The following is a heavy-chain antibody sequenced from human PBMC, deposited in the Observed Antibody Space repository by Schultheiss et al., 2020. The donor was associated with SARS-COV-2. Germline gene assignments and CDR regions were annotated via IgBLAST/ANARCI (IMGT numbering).Heavy chain of an antibody. D-gene: IGHD3-10*01. Sequence: ASVKVSCKASGYTFTGYYMHWVRQAPGQGLEWMGWINPNSGGTNYAQKFQGWVTMTRDTSISTAYMELSRLRSDDTAVYYCARDAITMVQGDAVEAEMDVWGQGTTVTVSS. CDR2: INPNSGGT. CDR3: ARDAITMVQGDAVEAEMDV. J-gene: IGHJ6*02. CDR1: GYTFTGYY. V-gene: IGHV1-2*04.